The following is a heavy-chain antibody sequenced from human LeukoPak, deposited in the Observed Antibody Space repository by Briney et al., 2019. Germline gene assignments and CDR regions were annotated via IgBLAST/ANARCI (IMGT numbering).Heavy chain of an antibody. Sequence: GGSLRLSCAASGFTFSSYWMSWVRQAPGKGLEWVANIKQDGSEKYYVDSVKGRFTISRDNAKNSLYLQMNSLRAEDTAVYYCAREATQHLEWLLDWFDPWGQGTLVTVSS. D-gene: IGHD3-3*01. CDR3: AREATQHLEWLLDWFDP. CDR1: GFTFSSYW. V-gene: IGHV3-7*01. CDR2: IKQDGSEK. J-gene: IGHJ5*02.